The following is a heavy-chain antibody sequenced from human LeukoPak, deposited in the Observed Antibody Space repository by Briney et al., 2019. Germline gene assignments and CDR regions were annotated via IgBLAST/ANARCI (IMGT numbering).Heavy chain of an antibody. Sequence: GGSLRLSCGASGFTFSNYWMSWVRQAPGKGLEWVANIKQDESEIYYVDSVKGRFTIYRDNAKNSLYLQMNSLRAEDTAVYFCTRVLMFPQTGQFDYWGQGTLVTVSS. D-gene: IGHD2-8*01. CDR3: TRVLMFPQTGQFDY. CDR1: GFTFSNYW. CDR2: IKQDESEI. V-gene: IGHV3-7*01. J-gene: IGHJ4*02.